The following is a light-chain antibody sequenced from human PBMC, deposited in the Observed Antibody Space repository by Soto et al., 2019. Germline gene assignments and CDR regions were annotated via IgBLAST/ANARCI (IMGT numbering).Light chain of an antibody. CDR2: GAS. CDR3: HQYGSSPLT. J-gene: IGKJ4*01. Sequence: EIVLTQSPGTLSLSPGERATLSCRASQSVSSSYLSWYQQKPGQAPRLLIYGASSRATGIPDRFSGSWSGTAFTLTISRLEPEDFAVYYCHQYGSSPLTFGGGTKVEIK. V-gene: IGKV3-20*01. CDR1: QSVSSSY.